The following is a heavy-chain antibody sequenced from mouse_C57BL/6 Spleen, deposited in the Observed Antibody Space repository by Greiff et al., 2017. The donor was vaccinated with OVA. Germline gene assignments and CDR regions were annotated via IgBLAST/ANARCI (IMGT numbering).Heavy chain of an antibody. CDR1: GYSITSGYY. CDR3: AGYYYGSSYDYFDY. Sequence: EVQLQQSGPGLVKPSQSLSLTCSVTGYSITSGYYWNWIRQFPGNKLEWMGYISYDGSNNYNPSLKNRISITRDTSKNQFFLKLNSVTTEDTATYYCAGYYYGSSYDYFDYWGQGTTLTVSS. J-gene: IGHJ2*01. D-gene: IGHD1-1*01. V-gene: IGHV3-6*01. CDR2: ISYDGSN.